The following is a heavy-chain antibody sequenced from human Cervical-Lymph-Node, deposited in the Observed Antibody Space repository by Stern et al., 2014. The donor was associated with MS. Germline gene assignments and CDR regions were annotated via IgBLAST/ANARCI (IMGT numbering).Heavy chain of an antibody. CDR1: GFAITDFW. D-gene: IGHD1-1*01. V-gene: IGHV3-7*01. J-gene: IGHJ6*02. CDR2: IRPGGSET. CDR3: ASGHGYL. Sequence: EVQLVESGGGLVQPGGSLRLSCAASGFAITDFWMNWVRQAPGKGLEWVANIRPGGSETYYLDSVKGRFTISRDSAKNSLSLQMNSLGTDDTAVYYCASGHGYLWGQGTTVTVSS.